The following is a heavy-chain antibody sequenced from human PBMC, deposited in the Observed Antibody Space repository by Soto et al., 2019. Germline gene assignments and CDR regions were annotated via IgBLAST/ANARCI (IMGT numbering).Heavy chain of an antibody. D-gene: IGHD2-21*02. J-gene: IGHJ2*01. CDR2: INPSGGST. Sequence: GASVKVSCKASGYTFTSYYMHWVRQAPGQGLEWMGIINPSGGSTSYAQKFQGRVTMTRDTSTSTVYMELSSLRSEDTAVYYCARPSLAYCGGDCYSYWYFDLWGRGTLVTVS. CDR1: GYTFTSYY. V-gene: IGHV1-46*01. CDR3: ARPSLAYCGGDCYSYWYFDL.